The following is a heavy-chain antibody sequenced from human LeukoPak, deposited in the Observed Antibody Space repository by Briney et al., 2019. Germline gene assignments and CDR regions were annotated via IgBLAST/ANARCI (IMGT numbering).Heavy chain of an antibody. J-gene: IGHJ1*01. D-gene: IGHD3-10*01. V-gene: IGHV4-39*01. CDR2: IYYSGST. CDR3: ARQERYYGSGSYTYFQH. Sequence: SETLSLTCTVSGGSISSSSYYWGWIRQPPGKGLEWIGSIYYSGSTYYNPSLRSRVTISVDTSKNQFSLILSSVTAADTAVYYCARQERYYGSGSYTYFQHWGQGTLVTVSS. CDR1: GGSISSSSYY.